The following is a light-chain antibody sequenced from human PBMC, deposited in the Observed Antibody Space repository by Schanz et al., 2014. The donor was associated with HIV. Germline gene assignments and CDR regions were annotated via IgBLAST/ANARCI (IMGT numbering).Light chain of an antibody. Sequence: QSVLTQPASVSGSPGQSITISCTGTSSDVGSYNLVSWYQQHPGKAPKLIIYEVSKRPSGVSNRFSGSKSGNTASLTISGLQAEDEADYYCCSYAGSSTHVFGTGTKVTVL. CDR1: SSDVGSYNL. V-gene: IGLV2-23*02. CDR2: EVS. CDR3: CSYAGSSTHV. J-gene: IGLJ1*01.